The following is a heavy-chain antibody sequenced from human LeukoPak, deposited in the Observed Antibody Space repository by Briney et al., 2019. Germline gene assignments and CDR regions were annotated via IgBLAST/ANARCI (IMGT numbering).Heavy chain of an antibody. CDR1: GFTVSSNY. CDR2: IYSGGST. J-gene: IGHJ2*01. V-gene: IGHV3-53*01. Sequence: GGSLRLSCAASGFTVSSNYMSWVRQAPGKGLEWVSVIYSGGSTCYADSVKGRFTISRDNSKNTLYLQMNSLRAEDTAVYYCASTITGPYWYFDLWGHGTLVTVSS. CDR3: ASTITGPYWYFDL. D-gene: IGHD1-20*01.